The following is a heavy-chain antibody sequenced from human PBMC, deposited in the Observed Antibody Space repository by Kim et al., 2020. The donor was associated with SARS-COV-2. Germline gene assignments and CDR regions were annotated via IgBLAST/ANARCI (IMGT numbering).Heavy chain of an antibody. CDR2: IYYSGST. CDR3: SAVTFGGVIVNY. J-gene: IGHJ4*02. V-gene: IGHV4-39*01. D-gene: IGHD3-16*02. CDR1: GGSISSSSYY. Sequence: SETLSLTCTVSGGSISSSSYYWGWIRQPPGKGLEWIGSIYYSGSTYYNPSLKSRVTISVDTSKNQFSLKLSSVTAADTAVYYCSAVTFGGVIVNYWGQGTLVTVSS.